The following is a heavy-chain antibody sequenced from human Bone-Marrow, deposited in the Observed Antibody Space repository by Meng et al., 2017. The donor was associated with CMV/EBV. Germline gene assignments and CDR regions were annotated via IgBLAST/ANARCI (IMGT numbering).Heavy chain of an antibody. CDR3: ARRGVIGRSWYHD. CDR2: IYYSGST. Sequence: SATLSPTFAISGGSVSSGSYYWSWIRQPPGKGLEWIGYIYYSGSTNYNPSLKSRVTISVDTSKNQFSLKLSSVTAADTAVYYCARRGVIGRSWYHDWGQGTLVTVSS. J-gene: IGHJ4*02. CDR1: GGSVSSGSYY. D-gene: IGHD6-13*01. V-gene: IGHV4-61*01.